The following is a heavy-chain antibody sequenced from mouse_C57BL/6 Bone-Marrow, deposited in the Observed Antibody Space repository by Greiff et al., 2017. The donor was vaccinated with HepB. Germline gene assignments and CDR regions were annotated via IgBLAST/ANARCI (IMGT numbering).Heavy chain of an antibody. J-gene: IGHJ4*01. CDR3: ARHYYGPSYAMDY. Sequence: EVKLVESGGGLVQPGGSLKLSCAASGFTFSDYGMAWVRQAPRKGPEWVAFISNLAYSIYYADTVTGRFTISRENAKNTLYLEMSSLRSEDTAMYYCARHYYGPSYAMDYWGQGTSVTVSS. V-gene: IGHV5-15*01. CDR1: GFTFSDYG. CDR2: ISNLAYSI. D-gene: IGHD1-2*01.